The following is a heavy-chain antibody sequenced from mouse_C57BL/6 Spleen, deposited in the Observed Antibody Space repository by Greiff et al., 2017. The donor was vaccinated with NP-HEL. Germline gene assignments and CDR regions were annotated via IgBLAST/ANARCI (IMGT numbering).Heavy chain of an antibody. J-gene: IGHJ2*01. CDR2: IDPSDSET. CDR3: ARAPITTVVALDY. CDR1: GYTFTSYW. V-gene: IGHV1-52*01. D-gene: IGHD1-1*01. Sequence: QVQLQQPGAELVRPGSSVKLSCKASGYTFTSYWMHWVKQRPIQGLEWIGNIDPSDSETHYNQKFKDKATLTVDKSSSTAYMQLISLTSEDSAVYYCARAPITTVVALDYWGQGTTLTVAS.